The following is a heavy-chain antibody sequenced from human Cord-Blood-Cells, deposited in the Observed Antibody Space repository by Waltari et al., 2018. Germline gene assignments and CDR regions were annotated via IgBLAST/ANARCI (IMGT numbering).Heavy chain of an antibody. D-gene: IGHD1-26*01. Sequence: QVQLVQSGAEVKKPGSSVKVSCKASGGTFSSYAISWVRQAPGQGLEWMGGIIPIFGTANYAQKFQGRVTMTADESTSTAYMELSSLRSEDTAVYYCARDRVLAGWELRAFDIWGQGTMVTVSS. J-gene: IGHJ3*02. CDR3: ARDRVLAGWELRAFDI. V-gene: IGHV1-69*12. CDR2: IIPIFGTA. CDR1: GGTFSSYA.